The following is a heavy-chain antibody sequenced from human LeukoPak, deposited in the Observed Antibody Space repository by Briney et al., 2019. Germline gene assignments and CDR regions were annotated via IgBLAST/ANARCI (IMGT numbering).Heavy chain of an antibody. V-gene: IGHV4-39*01. Sequence: QPSETLSLTCTVSGGSISSSSYYWGWIRQPPGKGLEWIGSIYYSGSTYYNPSLKSRVTISVDTSKNQFSLKLSSVTAADTAVYYCARPIPHGYSSSWYSDAFDIWGQGTMVTVSS. J-gene: IGHJ3*02. D-gene: IGHD6-13*01. CDR3: ARPIPHGYSSSWYSDAFDI. CDR1: GGSISSSSYY. CDR2: IYYSGST.